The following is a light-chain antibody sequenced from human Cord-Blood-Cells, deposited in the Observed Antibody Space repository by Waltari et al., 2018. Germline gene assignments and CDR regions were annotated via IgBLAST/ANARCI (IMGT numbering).Light chain of an antibody. CDR1: SSDVVGYTS. CDR2: EVS. V-gene: IGLV2-8*01. Sequence: QSAMTHPPPAPGSPGRSVNISCTGTSSDVVGYTSGSWYQQPPGKATKLMIYEVSKRPSGVPDRFSCSKSGNTASLTVSVLQAEDEADYYGSSYAGSNNFGVFGGGTKLTVL. J-gene: IGLJ2*01. CDR3: SSYAGSNNFGV.